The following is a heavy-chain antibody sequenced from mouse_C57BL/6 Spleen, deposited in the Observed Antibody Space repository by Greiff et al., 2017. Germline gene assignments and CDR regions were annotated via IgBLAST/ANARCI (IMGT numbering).Heavy chain of an antibody. J-gene: IGHJ4*01. CDR2: IRNKANNHAT. V-gene: IGHV6-6*01. Sequence: EVKVEESGGGLVQPGGSMKLSCAASGFTFSDAWMDWVRQSPEKGLEWVAEIRNKANNHATYYAESVKGRFTISRDDSNSSVYLQMNSLRAEDTGIYYCTKGYYSNYDAMDYWGQGTSVTVSS. D-gene: IGHD2-5*01. CDR3: TKGYYSNYDAMDY. CDR1: GFTFSDAW.